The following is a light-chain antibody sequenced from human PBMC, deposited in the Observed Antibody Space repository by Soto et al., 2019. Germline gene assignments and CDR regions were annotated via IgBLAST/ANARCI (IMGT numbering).Light chain of an antibody. Sequence: EIVLTQSPATLSLSPGERATLSCRASQSVSSYLAWYQQKHGQAPRLLIYDASNRATGIPARLSGSGSGTDFTLTTSSLEHEYFAVDYSKQRSNWPEVYTFGQGTKLEIK. CDR1: QSVSSY. V-gene: IGKV3-11*01. J-gene: IGKJ2*01. CDR3: KQRSNWPEVYT. CDR2: DAS.